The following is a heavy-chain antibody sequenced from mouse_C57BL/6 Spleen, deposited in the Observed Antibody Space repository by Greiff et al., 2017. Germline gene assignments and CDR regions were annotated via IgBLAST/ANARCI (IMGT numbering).Heavy chain of an antibody. J-gene: IGHJ4*01. V-gene: IGHV1-69*01. CDR2: IDPSDSYT. CDR3: ARRAIYYGNANAMDY. CDR1: GYTFTSYW. D-gene: IGHD2-1*01. Sequence: QVQLQQPGAELVMPGASVTLSCKASGYTFTSYWMHWVKQRPGQGLEWIGEIDPSDSYTNYNQKFKGKSTLTVDKSSSTAYMQRSSLTSEDSAVYYCARRAIYYGNANAMDYWGQGTSVTVSS.